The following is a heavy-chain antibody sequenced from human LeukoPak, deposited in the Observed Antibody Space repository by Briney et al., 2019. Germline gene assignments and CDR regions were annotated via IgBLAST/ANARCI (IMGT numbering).Heavy chain of an antibody. J-gene: IGHJ4*02. Sequence: GGSLRLSCAASGFTFDNYWMHWVRQAPGKGLVWVSRINTDGSSRSDADSVKGRVTIARDNAKNTLFLQMNSLRDEDTAVYYCARAGYCSGGSCYFDYWGQGTLVTVSS. V-gene: IGHV3-74*01. CDR3: ARAGYCSGGSCYFDY. CDR1: GFTFDNYW. D-gene: IGHD2-15*01. CDR2: INTDGSSR.